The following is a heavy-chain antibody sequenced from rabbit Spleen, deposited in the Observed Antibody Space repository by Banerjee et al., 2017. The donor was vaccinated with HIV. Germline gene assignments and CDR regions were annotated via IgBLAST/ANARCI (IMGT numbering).Heavy chain of an antibody. D-gene: IGHD2-1*01. CDR2: IDPLFGST. J-gene: IGHJ4*01. CDR1: GFDFSAYG. V-gene: IGHV1S28*01. Sequence: QSLEESGGDLVKPGASLTLTCTASGFDFSAYGVSWVRQASGKGLEWIGYIDPLFGSTYYASWVNGRFTISRDTNENTVSLKMTSLTVADTATYFCVRDRANIGGDYGPYYFDLWGPGTLVTVS. CDR3: VRDRANIGGDYGPYYFDL.